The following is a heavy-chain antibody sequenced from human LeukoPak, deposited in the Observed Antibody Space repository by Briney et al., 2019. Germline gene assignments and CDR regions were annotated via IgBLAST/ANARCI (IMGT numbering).Heavy chain of an antibody. V-gene: IGHV1-2*02. Sequence: GASVKVSCKASGYTFTGYYMHWVRQAPGQGLEWMGWINPNSGGTNYAQKFQGRVTMTRDTSISTAYMELSRLRSDDTAVYYCARVVVDSSSSDKYYYYYMDIWGKGTTVTVSS. CDR2: INPNSGGT. CDR1: GYTFTGYY. J-gene: IGHJ6*03. D-gene: IGHD6-6*01. CDR3: ARVVVDSSSSDKYYYYYMDI.